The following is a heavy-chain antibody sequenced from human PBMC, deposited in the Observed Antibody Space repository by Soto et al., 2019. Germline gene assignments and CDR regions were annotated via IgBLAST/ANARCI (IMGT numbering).Heavy chain of an antibody. CDR1: GYSFTSYW. D-gene: IGHD2-15*01. CDR2: IYPGDSDT. V-gene: IGHV5-51*01. J-gene: IGHJ6*02. CDR3: ARHSAPYCSGGSCYSGELYYYYGMDV. Sequence: GESLKISCKGSGYSFTSYWIGWVRQMPGKGLEWMGIIYPGDSDTRYSPSFQGQVTISADKSISTAYLQWSSLKASDTAMYYCARHSAPYCSGGSCYSGELYYYYGMDVWGQGTTVTVSS.